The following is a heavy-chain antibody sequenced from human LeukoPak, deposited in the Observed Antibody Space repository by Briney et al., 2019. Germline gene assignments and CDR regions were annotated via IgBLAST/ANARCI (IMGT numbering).Heavy chain of an antibody. Sequence: ASVKVSCKASGYTFTGYYMHWVRQAPGQGLEWMGWINPNSGGTNYAQKFQGRVTMTTDTSTSTAYTELRSLRSDDTAVYYCARDLARIIPAATTFDYWGQGTLVTVSS. CDR2: INPNSGGT. D-gene: IGHD2-2*01. V-gene: IGHV1-2*02. CDR3: ARDLARIIPAATTFDY. CDR1: GYTFTGYY. J-gene: IGHJ4*02.